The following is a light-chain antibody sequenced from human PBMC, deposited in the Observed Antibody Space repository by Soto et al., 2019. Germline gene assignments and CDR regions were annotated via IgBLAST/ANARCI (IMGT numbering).Light chain of an antibody. J-gene: IGLJ1*01. CDR2: EVS. CDR1: SSDVGGYNY. CDR3: SSYTSSSTPYV. V-gene: IGLV2-14*01. Sequence: QSVLTQHASVSGSPGQSITISCTGTSSDVGGYNYVSWYQQHPGKAPKLMIYEVSSRPSGVSNRFSGSKSGNTAYLTISGLQAEDEADYYCSSYTSSSTPYVFGTVTKLTVL.